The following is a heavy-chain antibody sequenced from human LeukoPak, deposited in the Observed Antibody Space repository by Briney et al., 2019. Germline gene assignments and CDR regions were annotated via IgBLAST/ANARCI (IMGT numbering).Heavy chain of an antibody. V-gene: IGHV3-64D*09. Sequence: PGGSLRLSCSASGFTFSNYTMHWVRQAPGKGLEFVSGISSSGGNTYDADSVKGRFTISRDNSNATLYLQMSSLRTEDTALYYCVKDSAPYSNGWGLDYWGQGTLVTVSS. D-gene: IGHD6-19*01. CDR1: GFTFSNYT. CDR3: VKDSAPYSNGWGLDY. J-gene: IGHJ4*02. CDR2: ISSSGGNT.